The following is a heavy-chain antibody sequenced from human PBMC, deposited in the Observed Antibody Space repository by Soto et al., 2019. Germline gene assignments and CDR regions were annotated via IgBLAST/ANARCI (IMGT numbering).Heavy chain of an antibody. CDR1: GFTFGSYG. Sequence: GGSLRLSCAASGFTFGSYGIHWVRQAPGKGLEWVALISYDGTDKYYADSVKGRFTISRDNSKNTLYLQMSSLGPEDTAVYYCVKERYAQLWLEDYGMDVWGQGTTVTVSS. J-gene: IGHJ6*02. CDR2: ISYDGTDK. D-gene: IGHD5-18*01. V-gene: IGHV3-30*18. CDR3: VKERYAQLWLEDYGMDV.